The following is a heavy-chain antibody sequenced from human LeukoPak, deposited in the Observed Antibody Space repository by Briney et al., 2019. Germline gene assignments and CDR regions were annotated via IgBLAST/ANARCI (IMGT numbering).Heavy chain of an antibody. Sequence: GGSLRLSCAASGFTFSSYEMNWVRQAPGKGLEWVSYISSSGSTIYYADSVKGRFTISRDNTKNSLYLQMNSLRAEDTAVYYCARCGRRNWVDPWGQGTLVTVSS. CDR2: ISSSGSTI. CDR3: ARCGRRNWVDP. CDR1: GFTFSSYE. V-gene: IGHV3-48*03. J-gene: IGHJ5*02.